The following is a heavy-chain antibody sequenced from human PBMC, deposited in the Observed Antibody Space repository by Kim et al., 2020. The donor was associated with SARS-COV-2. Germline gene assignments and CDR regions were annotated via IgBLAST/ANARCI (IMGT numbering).Heavy chain of an antibody. J-gene: IGHJ6*03. CDR3: VRGFSSSSWYYDYYYLDV. CDR1: GGSFSGYY. CDR2: INHSGST. V-gene: IGHV4-34*01. Sequence: SETLSLTCAVYGGSFSGYYWSWIRQPPGKGLEWIGEINHSGSTNYNPSLKSRVTISVDTSKNQFSLKLSSVTAADTAVYYCVRGFSSSSWYYDYYYLDV. D-gene: IGHD6-13*01.